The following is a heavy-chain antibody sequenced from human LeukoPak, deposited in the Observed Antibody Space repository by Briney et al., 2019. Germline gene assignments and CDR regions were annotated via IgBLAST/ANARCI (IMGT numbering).Heavy chain of an antibody. CDR2: IGSAGDT. V-gene: IGHV3-13*01. J-gene: IGHJ5*02. CDR1: GFTFSSYD. Sequence: GGSLRLSCAASGFTFSSYDMHWVRQVTGKGLEWVSGIGSAGDTYYPDSVKGRFTISRENVKNSLYLQMNSLRAGDTAVYYCARVDSSGYYSTWGQGTLVTVSS. CDR3: ARVDSSGYYST. D-gene: IGHD3-22*01.